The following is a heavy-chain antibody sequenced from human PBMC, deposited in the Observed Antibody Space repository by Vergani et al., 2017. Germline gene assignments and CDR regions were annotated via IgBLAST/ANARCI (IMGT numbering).Heavy chain of an antibody. J-gene: IGHJ5*02. V-gene: IGHV4-61*10. CDR1: GGSVSSGSYY. CDR3: ARTSGSYVNWFDP. D-gene: IGHD1-26*01. Sequence: QVQLQESGPGLVKPSETLSLTCTVSGGSVSSGSYYWSWIRQPAGKGLEWIGYIYYSGSTNYNPSLKSRVTISVDTSKNQFSLKLSSVTAADTAVYYCARTSGSYVNWFDPWGQGTLVTVSS. CDR2: IYYSGST.